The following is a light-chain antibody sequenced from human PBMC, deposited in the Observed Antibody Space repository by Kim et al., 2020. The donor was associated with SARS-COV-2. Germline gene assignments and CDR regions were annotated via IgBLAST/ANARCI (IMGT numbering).Light chain of an antibody. V-gene: IGKV2-30*01. CDR3: MQGTYWPRT. Sequence: PASISCKSSQSLVNSDGNTFLTWFQQRPGQSPRRLLYKVSNRDSGVPDRFSGSGSGTDFTLKISRVEAEDVGVYYCMQGTYWPRTFGQGTKVDIK. CDR1: QSLVNSDGNTF. CDR2: KVS. J-gene: IGKJ1*01.